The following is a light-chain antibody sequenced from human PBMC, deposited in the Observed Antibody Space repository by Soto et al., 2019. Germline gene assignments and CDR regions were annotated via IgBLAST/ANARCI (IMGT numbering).Light chain of an antibody. Sequence: QSALTQPASVSGSPGQSITISCTGTSSDVGAYNYVSWYQHHPGKAPKLMIYDVSNRPSVVSNRFSGSKSGNTASLTISGLQAEDEADYYCNSFTTSSTLVFGGATKVTVL. CDR3: NSFTTSSTLV. CDR2: DVS. CDR1: SSDVGAYNY. J-gene: IGLJ2*01. V-gene: IGLV2-14*03.